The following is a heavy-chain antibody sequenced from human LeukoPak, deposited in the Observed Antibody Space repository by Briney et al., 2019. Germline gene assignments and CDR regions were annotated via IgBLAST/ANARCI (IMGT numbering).Heavy chain of an antibody. CDR1: GFTFSSYA. CDR2: ISYDGSNK. CDR3: AREVIHDYGDYFDY. Sequence: GGSLRLSCAASGFTFSSYAMHWVRQAPGKGLEWVAVISYDGSNKYYADSVKGRFTISRDNSKNTLYLQMNSLRAEDMAVYYCAREVIHDYGDYFDYWGQGTLVTVSS. J-gene: IGHJ4*02. V-gene: IGHV3-30-3*01. D-gene: IGHD4-17*01.